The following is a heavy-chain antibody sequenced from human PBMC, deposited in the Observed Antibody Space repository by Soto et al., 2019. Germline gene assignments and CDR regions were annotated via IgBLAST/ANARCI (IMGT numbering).Heavy chain of an antibody. CDR3: ARLYSSGWYGDLDY. D-gene: IGHD6-19*01. CDR1: GFTFSSYA. J-gene: IGHJ4*02. V-gene: IGHV3-30-3*01. CDR2: ISYDGSNK. Sequence: QVQLVESGGGVVQPGRSLRLSCTASGFTFSSYAMHWVRQAPGTGLEWVAVISYDGSNKYYADSVKGRFTISRDNSKNTMYLQMNSLRVEDTAVYYCARLYSSGWYGDLDYWGQGTLVTVSS.